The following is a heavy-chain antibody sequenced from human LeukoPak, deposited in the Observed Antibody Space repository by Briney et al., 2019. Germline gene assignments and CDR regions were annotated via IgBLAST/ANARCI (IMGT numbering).Heavy chain of an antibody. Sequence: SETLSLTCTVSGGSISSGGYYWSWIRQHPGKGLEWIGYIYYSGSTYYNPSLKSRVTISVDTSKNQFSLKLSSVTAADTAVYYCARAQPVVVVAATGWFDYWGQGTLVTVSS. CDR1: GGSISSGGYY. J-gene: IGHJ4*02. CDR3: ARAQPVVVVAATGWFDY. V-gene: IGHV4-31*03. D-gene: IGHD2-15*01. CDR2: IYYSGST.